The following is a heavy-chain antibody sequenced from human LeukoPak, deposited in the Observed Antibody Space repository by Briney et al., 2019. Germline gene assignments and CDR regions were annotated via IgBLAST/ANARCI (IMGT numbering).Heavy chain of an antibody. D-gene: IGHD4-17*01. J-gene: IGHJ4*02. Sequence: PGGSLRLSCAASGFSFSRYWIHWVRQAPGKGLEWVSAISGSGGSTYYADSVKGRFTISRDNSKNTLYLQMNSLRAEDTAVYYCANLVGNYGDYDDYWGQGTLVTVSS. CDR1: GFSFSRYW. V-gene: IGHV3-23*01. CDR2: ISGSGGST. CDR3: ANLVGNYGDYDDY.